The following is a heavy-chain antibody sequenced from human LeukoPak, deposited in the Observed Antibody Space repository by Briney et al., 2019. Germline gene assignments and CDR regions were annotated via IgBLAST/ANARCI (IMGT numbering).Heavy chain of an antibody. CDR2: ISGSGGRT. J-gene: IGHJ4*02. V-gene: IGHV3-23*01. D-gene: IGHD6-19*01. Sequence: GGSLRLSCAASGFTFSSYAMSWVRQAPGKGLEWVSTISGSGGRTYYAGSVKGRFTIFSDNSKNTLYLQMNSLRAEDTAVYYCAKDSSGWSGIFDYWGQGTLVTVSS. CDR3: AKDSSGWSGIFDY. CDR1: GFTFSSYA.